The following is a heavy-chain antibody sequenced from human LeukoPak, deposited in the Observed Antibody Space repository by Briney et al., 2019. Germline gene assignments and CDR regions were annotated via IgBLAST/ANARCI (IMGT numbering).Heavy chain of an antibody. CDR3: AREYWRAVGYYYYMDV. Sequence: PSQTLSLTCTVSGGSVSSGSYYWSWIRQPAGKGLEWIGRIYTSGNTNYNPSLESRVTISLDTPKNQFSLKLTSVTAADTAVYYCAREYWRAVGYYYYMDVWGKGTTVTVSS. D-gene: IGHD2-8*02. J-gene: IGHJ6*03. V-gene: IGHV4-61*02. CDR1: GGSVSSGSYY. CDR2: IYTSGNT.